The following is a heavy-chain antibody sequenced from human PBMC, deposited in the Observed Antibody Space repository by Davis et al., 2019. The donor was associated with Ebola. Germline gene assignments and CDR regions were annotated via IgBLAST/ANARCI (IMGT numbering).Heavy chain of an antibody. Sequence: PGGSLRLSCAASGFTFSTYTMSWVRQAPGKGLEWVANIKQDGSEKYYVDSVKGRFTISRDNAKNSLYLQMNSLRAEDTAVYYCARAWFGEPFDYWGQGTLVTVSS. D-gene: IGHD3-10*01. CDR1: GFTFSTYT. CDR2: IKQDGSEK. V-gene: IGHV3-7*01. J-gene: IGHJ4*02. CDR3: ARAWFGEPFDY.